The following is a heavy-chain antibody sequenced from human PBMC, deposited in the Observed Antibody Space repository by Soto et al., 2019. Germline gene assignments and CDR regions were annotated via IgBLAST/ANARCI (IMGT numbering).Heavy chain of an antibody. CDR1: GGSISSSSYC. D-gene: IGHD3-3*01. V-gene: IGHV4-39*07. Sequence: SETLSLTCTVSGGSISSSSYCWGWIRQPPGKGLEWIGSIYYSGSTNYNPSLKSRFTISVDTSKNQFSLKLSSVTAADTAVYYCARGNGGIFGVVIVYYYYYYMDVWGKGTTVTVSS. J-gene: IGHJ6*03. CDR2: IYYSGST. CDR3: ARGNGGIFGVVIVYYYYYYMDV.